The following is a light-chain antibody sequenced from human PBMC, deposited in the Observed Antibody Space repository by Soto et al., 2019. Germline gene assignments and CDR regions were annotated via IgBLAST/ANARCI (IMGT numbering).Light chain of an antibody. V-gene: IGKV1-39*01. J-gene: IGKJ1*01. CDR1: QSISSY. Sequence: DIQMTQSPSSLSASVGDRVTITCRASQSISSYLNWYQQKPGKAPKLLIYAASSLQSGVPSRFSGSGSGTDFTLTISILQPEDFATYYCQQSYSTPRTLGQGTKVEIK. CDR2: AAS. CDR3: QQSYSTPRT.